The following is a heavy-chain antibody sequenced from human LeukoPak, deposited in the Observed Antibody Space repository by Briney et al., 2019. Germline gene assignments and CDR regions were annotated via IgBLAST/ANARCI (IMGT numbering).Heavy chain of an antibody. CDR2: IYTSGST. Sequence: PSETLSLTCTVSGDSITSSDTYWTWIRQPAGKGLEWIGRIYTSGSTNYNPSLKSRVTMSLDTSKNQFSLNLTSVTAADTAVYYCARAQDFSDSSGPNYLDFWGQGILVTVSS. D-gene: IGHD3-22*01. CDR1: GDSITSSDTY. J-gene: IGHJ4*02. CDR3: ARAQDFSDSSGPNYLDF. V-gene: IGHV4-61*02.